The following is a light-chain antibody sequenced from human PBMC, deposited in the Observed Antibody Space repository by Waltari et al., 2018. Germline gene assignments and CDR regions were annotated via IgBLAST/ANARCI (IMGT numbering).Light chain of an antibody. CDR3: QHYLRLPVT. CDR1: QSVSRA. Sequence: EIVLTQSPGTLSLSLGERATVSCRASQSVSRALAWYQQKPGKAPSLLNHGASTRATGIPDRFSGSGSGTDFSLTISRLEPDDFAIYYCQHYLRLPVTFGQGTTVEI. J-gene: IGKJ1*01. V-gene: IGKV3-20*01. CDR2: GAS.